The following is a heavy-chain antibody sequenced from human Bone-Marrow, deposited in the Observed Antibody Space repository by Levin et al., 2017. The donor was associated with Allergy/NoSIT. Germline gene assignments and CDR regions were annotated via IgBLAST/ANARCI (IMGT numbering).Heavy chain of an antibody. V-gene: IGHV3-33*01. CDR1: GFTFSSYA. D-gene: IGHD4-17*01. Sequence: PGGSLRLSCAASGFTFSSYAMHWVRQAPGKGLEWVAVIWYDGSNKYYADSVKGRFTISRDNSKNTLYLQMNSLRAEDTAVYYCARDDYGDYVPPFQHWGQGTLVPVSS. CDR3: ARDDYGDYVPPFQH. CDR2: IWYDGSNK. J-gene: IGHJ1*01.